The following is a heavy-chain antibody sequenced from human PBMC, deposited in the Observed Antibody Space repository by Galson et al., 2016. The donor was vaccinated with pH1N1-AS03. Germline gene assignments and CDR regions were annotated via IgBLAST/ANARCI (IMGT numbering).Heavy chain of an antibody. CDR3: AKGLFDNYAGYFEY. CDR1: GFSFSSYA. V-gene: IGHV3-23*05. D-gene: IGHD4-23*01. Sequence: SLRLSCAASGFSFSSYAMGWVRQTPGRGLECLSTIDNGAFNTYYKDSLEGRFTISRDNSKNTLYLHMNGLRADDTALYYCAKGLFDNYAGYFEYWGQGALVTVSS. J-gene: IGHJ4*02. CDR2: IDNGAFNT.